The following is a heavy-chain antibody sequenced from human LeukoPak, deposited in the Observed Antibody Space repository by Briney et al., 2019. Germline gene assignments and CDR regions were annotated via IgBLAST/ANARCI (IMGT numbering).Heavy chain of an antibody. CDR1: GFTFSQYW. CDR2: IKHDGSEKQDGSEK. D-gene: IGHD3-10*01. Sequence: GGSLRLSCAASGFTFSQYWMSWVRQAPGKGLEWVANIKHDGSEKQDGSEKNYVDSVKGRFTISRDNAKNSLYLQMNSLRAEDTAVYYYARSGRGVDSFHFYMDVWGKGTTVTVSS. CDR3: ARSGRGVDSFHFYMDV. V-gene: IGHV3-7*01. J-gene: IGHJ6*03.